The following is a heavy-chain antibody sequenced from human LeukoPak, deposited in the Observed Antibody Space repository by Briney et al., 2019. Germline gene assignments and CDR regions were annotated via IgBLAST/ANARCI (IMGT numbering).Heavy chain of an antibody. CDR1: GFTFSSSA. J-gene: IGHJ4*02. CDR3: TRDALRGSWDGY. CDR2: IKSKTEGGTT. D-gene: IGHD1-26*01. V-gene: IGHV3-15*01. Sequence: GGSLRLSCAASGFTFSSSAMNWVRQAPGKGLEWVGRIKSKTEGGTTDYAAPVKGSFTISRDDSKSIAYLQMNSLKTEDTAVYYCTRDALRGSWDGYWGQGTLVTVSS.